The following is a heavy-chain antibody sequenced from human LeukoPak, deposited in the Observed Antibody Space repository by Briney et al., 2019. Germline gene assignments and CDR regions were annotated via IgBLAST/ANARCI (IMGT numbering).Heavy chain of an antibody. J-gene: IGHJ6*04. D-gene: IGHD6-13*01. CDR3: ASHAGGYSSSCLDPYYYCGMDV. CDR2: IYYSGST. CDR1: GGSISSYY. Sequence: PSETLSLTCTVSGGSISSYYRSWIRQPPGKGLEWIGYIYYSGSTNYNPSLKSRVTISVDTSKNQFSLKLSSVTAADTAVYYCASHAGGYSSSCLDPYYYCGMDVWGKGTTVTVSS. V-gene: IGHV4-59*01.